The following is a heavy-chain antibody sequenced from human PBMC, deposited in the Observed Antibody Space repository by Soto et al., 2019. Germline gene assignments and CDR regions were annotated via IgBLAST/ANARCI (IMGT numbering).Heavy chain of an antibody. CDR2: INHSGST. V-gene: IGHV4-34*01. D-gene: IGHD4-17*01. J-gene: IGHJ6*03. Sequence: QVQLQQWGAGLLKPSETLSLTCAVYGGSFSGYYWSWIRQPPGKGLAWIGEINHSGSTNYNPSLKRLVTISVDTSKNQFSLKLSSVTAADTAVYYGARGGDTVTTFYYYYMDVWGKGTTVTVSS. CDR3: ARGGDTVTTFYYYYMDV. CDR1: GGSFSGYY.